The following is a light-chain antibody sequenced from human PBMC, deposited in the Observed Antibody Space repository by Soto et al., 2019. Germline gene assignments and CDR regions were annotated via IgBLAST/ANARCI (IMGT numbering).Light chain of an antibody. CDR1: QSLRSTS. Sequence: VLTQSPGTLSFSPGERATLSCRASQSLRSTSLAWYQQKPGQAPRLLMYGASNRATGIPDKFSGGGSGTDFTLTISRLEPEDFAVYYCQHYGGSPPITFGQGTRLEI. J-gene: IGKJ5*01. V-gene: IGKV3-20*01. CDR2: GAS. CDR3: QHYGGSPPIT.